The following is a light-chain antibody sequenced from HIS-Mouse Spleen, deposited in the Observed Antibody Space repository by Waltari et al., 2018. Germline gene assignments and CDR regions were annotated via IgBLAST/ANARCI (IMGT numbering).Light chain of an antibody. CDR3: QQYDNLPLT. CDR2: DAS. Sequence: EIQMTQYPSSLSASVGDRVTITCQASQDISNYLNWYQQKPGKAPKLLIYDASNLETGVPSRFSGSGSGTDFTFTISSLQPEDIATYYCQQYDNLPLTFGGGTKVEIK. J-gene: IGKJ4*01. V-gene: IGKV1-33*01. CDR1: QDISNY.